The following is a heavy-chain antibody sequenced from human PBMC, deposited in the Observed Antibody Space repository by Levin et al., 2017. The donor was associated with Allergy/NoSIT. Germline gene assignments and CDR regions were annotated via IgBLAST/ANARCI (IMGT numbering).Heavy chain of an antibody. CDR1: GGSISGNY. D-gene: IGHD5-12*01. CDR2: IYSTGST. CDR3: ARDQSGYYSDYYYYIDV. Sequence: SETLSLTCTVSGGSISGNYWSWIRQPPGKGLEWIGYIYSTGSTNYNPSLKSRVTISVDMSKNQFSLHLSPVTAAASAVYYCARDQSGYYSDYYYYIDVWGKGTTVTVSS. V-gene: IGHV4-59*01. J-gene: IGHJ6*03.